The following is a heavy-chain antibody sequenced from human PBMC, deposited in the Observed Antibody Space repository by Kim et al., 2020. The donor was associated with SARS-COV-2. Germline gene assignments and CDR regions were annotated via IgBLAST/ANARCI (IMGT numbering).Heavy chain of an antibody. J-gene: IGHJ4*02. CDR3: ARGEAYGDYGGTFDY. Sequence: QKFQGRVTITADESTSTAYMELSSLRSEDTAVYYWARGEAYGDYGGTFDYWGQGTLVTVSS. D-gene: IGHD4-17*01. V-gene: IGHV1-69*01.